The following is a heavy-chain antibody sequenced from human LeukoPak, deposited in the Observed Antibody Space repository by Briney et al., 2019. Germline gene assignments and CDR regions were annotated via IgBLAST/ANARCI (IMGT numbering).Heavy chain of an antibody. J-gene: IGHJ4*02. V-gene: IGHV4-59*01. CDR3: ARVSSSSDFDY. Sequence: SETLSLTCTVSGGSTSSYYWSWIRQPPGKGLEWIGYIYYSGSTNYNPSLKSRVTISVDTSKNQFSLKLSSVTAADTAVYYCARVSSSSDFDYWGQGTLVTVSS. CDR2: IYYSGST. D-gene: IGHD6-6*01. CDR1: GGSTSSYY.